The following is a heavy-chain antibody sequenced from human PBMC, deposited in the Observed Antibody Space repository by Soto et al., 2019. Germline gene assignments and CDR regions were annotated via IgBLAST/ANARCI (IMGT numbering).Heavy chain of an antibody. Sequence: QVQLVESGGGVVQPGRSLRLSCAASGFTFSSYGMHWVRQAPGKGLEWVAVIWYDGSNKYYADSVKGRFTISRDNSKNTLYLPMNSLRAEDTAVYYSARDGYKPGSGDYWGQGTLVTVSS. D-gene: IGHD5-18*01. CDR1: GFTFSSYG. CDR3: ARDGYKPGSGDY. J-gene: IGHJ4*02. V-gene: IGHV3-33*01. CDR2: IWYDGSNK.